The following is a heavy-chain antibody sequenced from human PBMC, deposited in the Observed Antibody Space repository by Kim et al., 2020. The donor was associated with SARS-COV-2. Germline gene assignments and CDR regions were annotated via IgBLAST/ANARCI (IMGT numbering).Heavy chain of an antibody. D-gene: IGHD5-12*01. Sequence: KKCYAEPVKGRFTIPRHNSKNTVYLQVNSLRGEDSAVYFCARGHSGSTSFDIWGQGTMVTVSS. V-gene: IGHV3-33*01. CDR3: ARGHSGSTSFDI. CDR2: KK. J-gene: IGHJ3*02.